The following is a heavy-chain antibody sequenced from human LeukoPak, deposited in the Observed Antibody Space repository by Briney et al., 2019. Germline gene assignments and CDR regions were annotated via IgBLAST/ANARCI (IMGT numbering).Heavy chain of an antibody. CDR2: IYPCDSDT. D-gene: IGHD2-2*02. CDR3: ARQLYGGASFDY. V-gene: IGHV5-51*01. Sequence: GEALKISCKGSGYSFTNYWIGWVRPMPGKGLEWMGIIYPCDSDTRYSPSFQGQVTLSADTSISTAYLQWTSLKASDTAMYYCARQLYGGASFDYWGQGTLVTVSS. J-gene: IGHJ4*02. CDR1: GYSFTNYW.